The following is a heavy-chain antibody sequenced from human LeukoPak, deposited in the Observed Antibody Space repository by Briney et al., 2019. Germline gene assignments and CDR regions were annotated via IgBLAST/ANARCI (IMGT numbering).Heavy chain of an antibody. CDR2: INPNSGGT. V-gene: IGHV1-2*02. CDR1: GYTFTGYY. Sequence: ASVKVSCKASGYTFTGYYMHWVRQAPGQGLEWMGWINPNSGGTNYAQKVQGRVTMTRDTSISTAYMELSRLRSDDTAVYYCARGAAAAGSYYFDYWGQGTLVTVSS. J-gene: IGHJ4*02. CDR3: ARGAAAAGSYYFDY. D-gene: IGHD6-13*01.